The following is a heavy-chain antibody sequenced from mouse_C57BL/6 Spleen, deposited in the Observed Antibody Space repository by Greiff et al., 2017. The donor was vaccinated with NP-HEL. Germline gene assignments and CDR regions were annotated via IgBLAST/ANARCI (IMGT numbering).Heavy chain of an antibody. J-gene: IGHJ1*03. CDR1: GYAFSSSW. CDR2: IYPGDGDT. D-gene: IGHD2-3*01. Sequence: QVQLQQSGPELVKPGASVKISCKASGYAFSSSWMNWVKQRPGKGLEWIGRIYPGDGDTNYNGKFKGKATLTADKSSSTAYMQLSSLTSEDSAVYFCAREGRDGYWYFDVWGTGTTVTVSS. V-gene: IGHV1-82*01. CDR3: AREGRDGYWYFDV.